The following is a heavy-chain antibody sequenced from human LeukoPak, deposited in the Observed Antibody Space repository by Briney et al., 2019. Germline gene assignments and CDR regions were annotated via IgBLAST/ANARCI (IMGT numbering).Heavy chain of an antibody. CDR2: ISYSGSP. D-gene: IGHD1-1*01. V-gene: IGHV4-59*08. CDR1: GGSMSSNY. Sequence: SETLSLTCTVSGGSMSSNYWTWIRQPPGKGLEWIGYISYSGSPNYNASLKGRVTISLDMSKKQFSLRLTSVTAADTAVYYCARHADNSLYRFDYWGQGTLVTVSS. CDR3: ARHADNSLYRFDY. J-gene: IGHJ4*02.